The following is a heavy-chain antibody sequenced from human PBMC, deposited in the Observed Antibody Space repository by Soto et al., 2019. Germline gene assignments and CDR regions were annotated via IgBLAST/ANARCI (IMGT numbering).Heavy chain of an antibody. Sequence: QVQLLQSGAEVKKPGASVKVSCKASGYTFTSYDINWVRQATGQGLEWMGWMNPNSGNTDYAQKFQGRVTMTRNTSISTAYMELSSLSAKDTAVYYCAREVGRKGFDSCGQGTLVTVSS. D-gene: IGHD1-26*01. CDR1: GYTFTSYD. CDR3: AREVGRKGFDS. V-gene: IGHV1-8*01. CDR2: MNPNSGNT. J-gene: IGHJ5*01.